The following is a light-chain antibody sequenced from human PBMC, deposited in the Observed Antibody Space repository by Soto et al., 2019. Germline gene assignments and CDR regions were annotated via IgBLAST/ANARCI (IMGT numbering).Light chain of an antibody. CDR3: QQYGSSPPYT. V-gene: IGKV3-20*01. Sequence: EIVLTQSPGTLSLSPGERATLSGRASHSVSSSYLAWYQQKPGQAPRLLIDGASSRATGIPDTFSGGGSGTAFTLTISRLEPEDFAVYYCQQYGSSPPYTFGQGTKLEIK. CDR2: GAS. J-gene: IGKJ2*01. CDR1: HSVSSSY.